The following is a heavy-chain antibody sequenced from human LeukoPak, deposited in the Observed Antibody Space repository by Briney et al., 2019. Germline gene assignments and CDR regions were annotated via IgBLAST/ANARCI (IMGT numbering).Heavy chain of an antibody. Sequence: GGSLRLSCATSGFTFSSYWMTWVRQVPGKGLEWVANIKQDGTEKDYVDSVKGRFTISRDNAKNSLYLQMNSLRAEDTAVYYCARDLYYYDSSGSYAFDIWGQGTMVTVSS. D-gene: IGHD3-22*01. CDR2: IKQDGTEK. V-gene: IGHV3-7*03. J-gene: IGHJ3*02. CDR3: ARDLYYYDSSGSYAFDI. CDR1: GFTFSSYW.